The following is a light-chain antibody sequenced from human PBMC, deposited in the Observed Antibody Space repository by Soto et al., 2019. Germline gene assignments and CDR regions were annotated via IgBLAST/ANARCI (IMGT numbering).Light chain of an antibody. Sequence: DIQMTQCPSTLSASVGYRFTITCRASQSISSWLAWYQQKPGKAPKLLIYKASSLESGVPSRFSGSGSGTEFTLTISSLQPDDFATYYCQKYNSYSRTFGQGTKVDIK. CDR1: QSISSW. V-gene: IGKV1-5*03. CDR3: QKYNSYSRT. CDR2: KAS. J-gene: IGKJ1*01.